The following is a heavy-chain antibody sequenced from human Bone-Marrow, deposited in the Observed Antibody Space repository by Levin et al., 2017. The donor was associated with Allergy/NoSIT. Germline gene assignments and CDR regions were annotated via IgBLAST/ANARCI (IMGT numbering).Heavy chain of an antibody. D-gene: IGHD3-3*01. Sequence: SCKVSGFPFSDFCMHWVRQGPGKGLVWVASIKTDGSGTAYADSVEGRFTISRDNAKNTLFLQMNSLRVDDTAVYHCARDQYFDFWGGSPPGYFAPWGPGTLVTVSS. CDR2: IKTDGSGT. J-gene: IGHJ5*02. V-gene: IGHV3-74*01. CDR1: GFPFSDFC. CDR3: ARDQYFDFWGGSPPGYFAP.